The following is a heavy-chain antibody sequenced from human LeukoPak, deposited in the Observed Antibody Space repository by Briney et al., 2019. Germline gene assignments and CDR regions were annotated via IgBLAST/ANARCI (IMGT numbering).Heavy chain of an antibody. CDR3: AKKGYYDGSGYYMYYFDH. Sequence: PGGSLRLSCAASGFTFSIYAMSWVRQAPGKGLEWVSATSGIGGTAYYADSGKGRFTISRDNSKTTLYLQMNSLRAEDTAVYYCAKKGYYDGSGYYMYYFDHWGQGTLVTVSS. D-gene: IGHD3-22*01. V-gene: IGHV3-23*01. J-gene: IGHJ4*02. CDR1: GFTFSIYA. CDR2: TSGIGGTA.